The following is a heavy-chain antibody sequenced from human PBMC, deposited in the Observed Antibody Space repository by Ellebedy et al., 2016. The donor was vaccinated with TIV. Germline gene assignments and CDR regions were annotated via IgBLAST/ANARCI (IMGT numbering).Heavy chain of an antibody. CDR1: TFISSG. Sequence: GGSLRLXXEFTFISSGVHWVRQAPGKGLEWLSYIGPTGSTIHYAASVEGRISVSRDNDNKAVYLQMNTLRGDDTAVYYCAGTASGGLSGDWGQGTLVIVSS. J-gene: IGHJ4*02. V-gene: IGHV3-48*01. CDR3: AGTASGGLSGD. CDR2: IGPTGSTI. D-gene: IGHD2/OR15-2a*01.